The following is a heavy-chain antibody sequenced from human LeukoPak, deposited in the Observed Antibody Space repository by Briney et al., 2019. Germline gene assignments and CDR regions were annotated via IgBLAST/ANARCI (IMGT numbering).Heavy chain of an antibody. D-gene: IGHD5-18*01. CDR1: GYSFISNW. J-gene: IGHJ4*02. V-gene: IGHV5-51*01. Sequence: GESLKISCKGSGYSFISNWIGWVRQMPGKGLEWMGIIYPGDSDTRFSPSFQGQVTISADKSISTAYLQWSSLKASDTAMYYCARQDAGSYGYFAYWGQGTLVTVSS. CDR3: ARQDAGSYGYFAY. CDR2: IYPGDSDT.